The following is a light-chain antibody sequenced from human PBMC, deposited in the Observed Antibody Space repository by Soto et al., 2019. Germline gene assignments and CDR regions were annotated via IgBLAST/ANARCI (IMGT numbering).Light chain of an antibody. Sequence: DIQMTQSPSSLSASVGDRATITCRASQGITYYLAWYQQKPGKVPKLLIYAASTLQSEVPSRFSGSGCRVYVTLTISSVHPEDVATYYCQKYNSSPPGLTFGGGTKVEIK. J-gene: IGKJ4*01. CDR2: AAS. CDR1: QGITYY. CDR3: QKYNSSPPGLT. V-gene: IGKV1-27*01.